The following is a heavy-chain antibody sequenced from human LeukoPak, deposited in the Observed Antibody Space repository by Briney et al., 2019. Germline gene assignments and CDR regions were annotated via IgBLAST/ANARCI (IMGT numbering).Heavy chain of an antibody. CDR2: INHSGST. D-gene: IGHD3-16*02. V-gene: IGHV4-34*01. CDR1: GGSFSGYY. Sequence: SETLSLTCAVYGGSFSGYYWSWIRQPPGKGLEWIGEINHSGSTNYNPSLKSRVTISVDTSKNQFSLKLSSVTAADTAVYYCARDEADYVWGSYRYHPHGYFDYWGQGTLVTVSS. J-gene: IGHJ4*02. CDR3: ARDEADYVWGSYRYHPHGYFDY.